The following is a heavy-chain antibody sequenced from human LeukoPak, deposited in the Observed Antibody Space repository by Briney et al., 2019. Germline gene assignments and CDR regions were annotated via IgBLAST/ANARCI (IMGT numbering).Heavy chain of an antibody. V-gene: IGHV3-23*01. Sequence: PGGSLRLSCASSGFTFSSYAMSWVRQAPGKGLEWVSAISGSGGSTYYADSVKGRFTISRDNSKNTLYLQMNSLRAEDTAVYYCAKDRGYHDILTGFDYWGQGTLVTVSS. D-gene: IGHD3-9*01. J-gene: IGHJ4*02. CDR1: GFTFSSYA. CDR3: AKDRGYHDILTGFDY. CDR2: ISGSGGST.